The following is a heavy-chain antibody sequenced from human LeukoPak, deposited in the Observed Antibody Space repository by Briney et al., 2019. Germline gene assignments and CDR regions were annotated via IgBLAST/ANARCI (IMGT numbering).Heavy chain of an antibody. CDR3: ATGDVDSSMNFYH. CDR2: INWDGGTT. J-gene: IGHJ4*02. CDR1: GFIFEEST. D-gene: IGHD5-12*01. V-gene: IGHV3-43*01. Sequence: PGGSLSLSCVASGFIFEESTIHWVRQAPGKDLEGVSLINWDGGTTRYADSVNGRFVISRDNGKNSLSLQMNSLRVEDTAFHYCATGDVDSSMNFYHWGQGALVTVSS.